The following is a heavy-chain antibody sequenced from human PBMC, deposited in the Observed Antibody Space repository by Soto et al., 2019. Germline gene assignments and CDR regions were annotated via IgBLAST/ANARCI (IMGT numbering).Heavy chain of an antibody. CDR1: GFTFSSYW. J-gene: IGHJ6*03. V-gene: IGHV3-7*01. CDR2: IKQDGSEK. D-gene: IGHD6-13*01. Sequence: GGSLRLSCAASGFTFSSYWMSWVRQAPGKGLEWVANIKQDGSEKYYVDSVKGRFTISRDNAKNSLYLQMNSLRAEDTALYYCARIDGSWTSSYYMDVWGKGTTVTVSS. CDR3: ARIDGSWTSSYYMDV.